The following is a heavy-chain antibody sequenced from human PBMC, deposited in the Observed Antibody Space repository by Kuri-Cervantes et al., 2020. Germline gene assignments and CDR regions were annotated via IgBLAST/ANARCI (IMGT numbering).Heavy chain of an antibody. V-gene: IGHV3-30*18. CDR1: GFTFSSYW. Sequence: GGSLRLSCAASGFTFSSYWMSWVRQAPGKGLEWVAFVSYDGSEKNYADSVKGRFTISRDNSNNIVYLQMNSLRPDDTAIYSCAKDFRWRVHSFDSWGPGTVVTVSS. J-gene: IGHJ4*02. D-gene: IGHD6-19*01. CDR2: VSYDGSEK. CDR3: AKDFRWRVHSFDS.